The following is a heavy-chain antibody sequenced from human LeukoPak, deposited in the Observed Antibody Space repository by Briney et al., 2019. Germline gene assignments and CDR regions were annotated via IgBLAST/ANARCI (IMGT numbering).Heavy chain of an antibody. Sequence: PGGSLRLSCAASGFAVSSNYMNWVRQAPGKGLEWVSAISGSGGSTYYADSVKGRFTISRDNSKNTLYLQMNSLRAEDTAVYYCAKVSGTTVWIDYWGQGTLVTVSS. CDR3: AKVSGTTVWIDY. D-gene: IGHD1-7*01. CDR1: GFAVSSNY. J-gene: IGHJ4*02. CDR2: ISGSGGST. V-gene: IGHV3-23*01.